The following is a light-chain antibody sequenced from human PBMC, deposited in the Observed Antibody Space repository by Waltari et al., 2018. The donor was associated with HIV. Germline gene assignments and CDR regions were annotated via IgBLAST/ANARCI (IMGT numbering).Light chain of an antibody. CDR1: RSNIGAGYG. Sequence: QSVLTQPPSVSGAPGQRVTISCTGSRSNIGAGYGVHWYQQLPGTAPKLLIYGNSNRPSGVPDRFSGSKSGTSASLAITGLQAEDEADYYCQSYDSSLSGSKVFGTGTKVTVL. CDR2: GNS. CDR3: QSYDSSLSGSKV. V-gene: IGLV1-40*01. J-gene: IGLJ1*01.